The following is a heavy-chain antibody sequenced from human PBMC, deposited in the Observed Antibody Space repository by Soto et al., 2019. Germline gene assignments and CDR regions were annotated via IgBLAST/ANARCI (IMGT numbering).Heavy chain of an antibody. CDR3: ARGGYCISGRCPPLH. CDR2: ISYDGSNK. J-gene: IGHJ4*02. Sequence: QVQLVESGGGVVQPGRSLTLSCAASGFTFSSDAMHWVRQAPGKGLEWVAIISYDGSNKYNANSVKDRFTISRDNSKSTLYLQMNSLRPEDTAIYYCARGGYCISGRCPPLHWGQGTLVTVSS. D-gene: IGHD2-15*01. CDR1: GFTFSSDA. V-gene: IGHV3-30-3*01.